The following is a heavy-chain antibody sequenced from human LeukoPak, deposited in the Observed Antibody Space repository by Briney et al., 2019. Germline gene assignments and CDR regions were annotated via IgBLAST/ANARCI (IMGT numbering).Heavy chain of an antibody. CDR1: GSSISSHS. V-gene: IGHV4-59*11. D-gene: IGHD7-27*01. CDR3: ARDNWGSLDY. J-gene: IGHJ4*02. Sequence: SETLSLTCNVSGSSISSHSWGWVRQPPGKGLEWIGYDSNNGNINYNPALKSRVTISVDTSKRQFSLKLSSVTAADTAIYYCARDNWGSLDYWGQGTLVTVSS. CDR2: DSNNGNI.